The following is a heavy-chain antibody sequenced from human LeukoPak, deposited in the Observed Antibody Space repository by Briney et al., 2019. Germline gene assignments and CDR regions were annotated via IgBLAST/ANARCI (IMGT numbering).Heavy chain of an antibody. CDR2: ISSSSSYI. CDR1: GFTFSSYS. Sequence: PGGSLRLSCAASGFTFSSYSMNWVRQAPGKGLEWVSSISSSSSYIYYADSVKGRFTISRDNSKNTLYLQMNSLRAEDTAVYYCAKDLYPLNYDFWSGASGGFDPWGQGTLVTVSS. D-gene: IGHD3-3*01. V-gene: IGHV3-21*04. CDR3: AKDLYPLNYDFWSGASGGFDP. J-gene: IGHJ5*02.